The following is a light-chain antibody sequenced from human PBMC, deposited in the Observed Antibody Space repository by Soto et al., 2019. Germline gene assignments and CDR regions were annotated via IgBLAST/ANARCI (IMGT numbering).Light chain of an antibody. CDR2: GAS. CDR1: QSVSTN. CDR3: QQYNDWPPRYT. J-gene: IGKJ2*01. Sequence: IVMTQSPATLSVSPGERATLSCRASQSVSTNLAWFQQKPGQATRLLIYGASTRANGIPDRFSGSGSGTEFTLTISSLQSEDFAVYYCQQYNDWPPRYTFGQGTKLEIK. V-gene: IGKV3-15*01.